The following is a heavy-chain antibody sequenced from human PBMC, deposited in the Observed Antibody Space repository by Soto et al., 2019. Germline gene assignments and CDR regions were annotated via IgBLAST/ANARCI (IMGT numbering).Heavy chain of an antibody. D-gene: IGHD5-18*01. CDR1: GFTFSSHG. CDR3: ARGANTALLEIDY. CDR2: IWHDGWNK. Sequence: GGSLRLSCAASGFTFSSHGMHWVRQAPGEGLEWVAVIWHDGWNKYYAESVKGRFTISRDNSRNTLYLQMNSLRAEDTAVYYCARGANTALLEIDYWGQGALVTVSS. V-gene: IGHV3-33*01. J-gene: IGHJ4*02.